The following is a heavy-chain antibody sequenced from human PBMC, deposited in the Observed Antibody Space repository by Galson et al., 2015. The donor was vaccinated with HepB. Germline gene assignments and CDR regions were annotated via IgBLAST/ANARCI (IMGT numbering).Heavy chain of an antibody. Sequence: SLRLSCAASGFTFSGSAMHWVRQASGKGLEWVGRIRSKANSYATAYAASVKGRFTISRDDSKNTAYLQMNSLKTEDTAVYYCTRHRYGYSYGYDYWGQGTLVTVSS. D-gene: IGHD5-18*01. CDR1: GFTFSGSA. V-gene: IGHV3-73*01. CDR2: IRSKANSYAT. J-gene: IGHJ4*02. CDR3: TRHRYGYSYGYDY.